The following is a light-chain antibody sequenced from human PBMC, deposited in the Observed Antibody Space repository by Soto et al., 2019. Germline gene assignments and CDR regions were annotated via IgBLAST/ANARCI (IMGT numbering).Light chain of an antibody. CDR3: RSYDSSDPWV. J-gene: IGLJ3*02. Sequence: NFMLTQPHSVSESPGKTVTISCTRSSGSIASNYVQWYQQRPGSAPTTVIYEDNQRPSGVPDRFSGSIDSSSNSASLTISGLKTEDEADYYCRSYDSSDPWVFGGGTKVTVL. V-gene: IGLV6-57*03. CDR2: EDN. CDR1: SGSIASNY.